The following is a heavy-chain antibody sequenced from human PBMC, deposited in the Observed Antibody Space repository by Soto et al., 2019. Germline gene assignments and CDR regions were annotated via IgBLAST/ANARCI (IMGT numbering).Heavy chain of an antibody. CDR3: ARGGHSSRWYGVNWFDP. CDR1: GYTFTSYD. J-gene: IGHJ5*02. Sequence: ASVKVSCKASGYTFTSYDINWVRQATGQGLEWMGWMNPNSGNTGYAQKFQGRVTMTRNTSISTAYMELSSLRSEDTAVYYCARGGHSSRWYGVNWFDPWGEGNLFTVSS. V-gene: IGHV1-8*01. CDR2: MNPNSGNT. D-gene: IGHD6-13*01.